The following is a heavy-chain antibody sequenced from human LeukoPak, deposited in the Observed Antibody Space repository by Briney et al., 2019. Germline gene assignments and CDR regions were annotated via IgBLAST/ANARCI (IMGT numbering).Heavy chain of an antibody. CDR2: IKSKTDGGTT. CDR3: TTGGLAYCGGDCYSSYFQH. D-gene: IGHD2-21*02. Sequence: PGGSLRLSRAASGFTFSNAWMSWVRQAPGKGLEWVGRIKSKTDGGTTDYAAPVKGRFTISRDDSKNTLYLQMNSLKTEDTAVYYCTTGGLAYCGGDCYSSYFQHWGQGTLVTVSS. J-gene: IGHJ1*01. CDR1: GFTFSNAW. V-gene: IGHV3-15*01.